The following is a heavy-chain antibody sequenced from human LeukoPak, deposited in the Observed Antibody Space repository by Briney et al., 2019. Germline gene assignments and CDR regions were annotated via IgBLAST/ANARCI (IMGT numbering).Heavy chain of an antibody. D-gene: IGHD1-7*01. V-gene: IGHV3-48*03. Sequence: HGGSLRLSCAASGFTFSSYEMNWVRQAPGTGLEWVSYISTSGNTRYSADSVKGRLTISRDNAKNSLYLQMNSLRVEDTAVYYCARELSGTTSYYFDYWGQGTLVTVSS. CDR2: ISTSGNTR. J-gene: IGHJ4*02. CDR3: ARELSGTTSYYFDY. CDR1: GFTFSSYE.